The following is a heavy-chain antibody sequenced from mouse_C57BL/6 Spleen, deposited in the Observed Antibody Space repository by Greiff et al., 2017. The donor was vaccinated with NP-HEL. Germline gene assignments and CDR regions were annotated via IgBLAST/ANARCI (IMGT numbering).Heavy chain of an antibody. CDR1: GYTFTSYW. CDR2: IDPSDSET. Sequence: VQLQQPGAELVRPGSSVKLSCKASGYTFTSYWMHRVKQRPIQGLEWIGNIDPSDSETHYNQKFKDKATLTVDKSSSTAYMQLSSLTSEDSAVYYCARGNYGSSYMFAYWGQGTLVTVSA. CDR3: ARGNYGSSYMFAY. V-gene: IGHV1-52*01. D-gene: IGHD1-1*01. J-gene: IGHJ3*01.